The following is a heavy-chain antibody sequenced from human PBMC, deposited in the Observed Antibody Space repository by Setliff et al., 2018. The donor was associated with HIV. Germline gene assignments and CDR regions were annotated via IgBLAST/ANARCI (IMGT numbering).Heavy chain of an antibody. V-gene: IGHV4-39*07. CDR1: GGSISSTNYY. CDR3: ASPRSLLVWYDASDI. J-gene: IGHJ3*02. Sequence: PSETLSLTCTVSGGSISSTNYYWGWIRQTPGKGLEWIGSIYYSGTTYYNPSLKSRVTMSVDTSTSRLSLKVHSVTAADTAMYYCASPRSLLVWYDASDIWGQGTMVTVSS. CDR2: IYYSGTT. D-gene: IGHD3-16*01.